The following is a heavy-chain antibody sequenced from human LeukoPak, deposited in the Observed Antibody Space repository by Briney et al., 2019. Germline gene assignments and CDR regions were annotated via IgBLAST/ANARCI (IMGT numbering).Heavy chain of an antibody. CDR3: ARDRGSRSYYEDY. V-gene: IGHV4-38-2*02. J-gene: IGHJ4*02. CDR1: GFSISSGYH. CDR2: IYHSGST. Sequence: PSETLSLTCTVSGFSISSGYHWGWIRQPPGKGLEWIGSIYHSGSTYYNPSLKSRVIISVDTSKNQFSLNLSSVTAADTAVYYCARDRGSRSYYEDYWGQGTLVTVSS. D-gene: IGHD1-26*01.